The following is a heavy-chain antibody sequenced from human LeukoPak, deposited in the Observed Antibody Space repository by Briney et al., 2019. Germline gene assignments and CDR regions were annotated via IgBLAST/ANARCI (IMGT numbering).Heavy chain of an antibody. D-gene: IGHD3-9*01. CDR3: AKHLTGSKIFDY. V-gene: IGHV3-23*01. J-gene: IGHJ4*02. Sequence: QPGGSLRLSCAASEFTFSTYAMSWVRQAPEKGLEWVSAINAGGSNTFYADSVKGRFTISRDNSKNTLYLQMNSLRAEDTALYYCAKHLTGSKIFDYWGQGTLVTVSS. CDR2: INAGGSNT. CDR1: EFTFSTYA.